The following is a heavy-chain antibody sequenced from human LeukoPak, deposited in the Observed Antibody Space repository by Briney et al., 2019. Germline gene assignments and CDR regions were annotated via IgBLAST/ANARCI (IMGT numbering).Heavy chain of an antibody. Sequence: ASVKVSCKASGGTFSSYAISWVRQAPGQGLEWMGGIIPIFGTANYAQKFQGRVTITTDESTSTAYMELSSLRSGDTAVYYCARSEGYSYGYDWFDPWGQGTLVTVSS. CDR3: ARSEGYSYGYDWFDP. D-gene: IGHD5-18*01. V-gene: IGHV1-69*05. CDR1: GGTFSSYA. J-gene: IGHJ5*02. CDR2: IIPIFGTA.